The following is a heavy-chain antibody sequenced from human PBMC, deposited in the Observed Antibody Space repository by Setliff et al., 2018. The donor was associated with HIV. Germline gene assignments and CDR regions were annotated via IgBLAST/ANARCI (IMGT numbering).Heavy chain of an antibody. CDR3: ARAFTTRTTMIRGSILRVGNWFDP. Sequence: SETLSLTCTVSGYSISSRYYWTWIRQSPEKGLEWIGEINHSGSTTYNPSLKSRVTISIDTSKNQFSLKLSSVTAADTAVYYCARAFTTRTTMIRGSILRVGNWFDPWGQGTLVTVSS. CDR1: GYSISSRYY. CDR2: INHSGST. J-gene: IGHJ5*02. V-gene: IGHV4-38-2*02. D-gene: IGHD3-10*01.